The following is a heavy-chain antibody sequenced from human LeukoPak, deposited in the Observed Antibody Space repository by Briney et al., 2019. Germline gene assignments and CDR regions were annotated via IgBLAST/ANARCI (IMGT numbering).Heavy chain of an antibody. CDR3: ARESGYDRDFDY. D-gene: IGHD5-12*01. J-gene: IGHJ4*02. CDR2: IYYSGST. Sequence: SETLPLTCTVSGGSISSYYWSWIRQPPGKGLEWIGYIYYSGSTNYNPSLKSRVTISVDTSKNQFSLKLSSVTAADTAVYYCARESGYDRDFDYWGQGTLVTVSS. CDR1: GGSISSYY. V-gene: IGHV4-59*01.